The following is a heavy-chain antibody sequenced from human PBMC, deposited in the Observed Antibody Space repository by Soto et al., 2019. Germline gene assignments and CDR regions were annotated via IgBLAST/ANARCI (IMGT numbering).Heavy chain of an antibody. CDR2: ISGTGGTT. CDR1: GFTFSIYA. J-gene: IGHJ6*03. D-gene: IGHD2-15*01. CDR3: AKGHCSGGGCYSGDYYYYMDV. V-gene: IGHV3-23*01. Sequence: EVQLLESGGGLVQPGGSLRLSCAASGFTFSIYAMGWVRQAPGKGLEWVSVISGTGGTTYYADSVKGRFTISRDNSRNTLYLQMNSLRAEDTAVYYCAKGHCSGGGCYSGDYYYYMDVWGKGTTVTVSS.